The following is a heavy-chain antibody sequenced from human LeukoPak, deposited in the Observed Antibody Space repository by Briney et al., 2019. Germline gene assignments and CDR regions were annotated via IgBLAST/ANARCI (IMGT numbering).Heavy chain of an antibody. CDR2: ISGHNGKT. J-gene: IGHJ6*03. CDR3: ARDDYDFWSIMDV. Sequence: RASVKVSCKASGYNFAAFGISWVRQAPGQGLEWMGWISGHNGKTNYAQKVQGRLTVTADRSTSTAYMELRSLGSDDTAVYFCARDDYDFWSIMDVWGKGNTVIVSS. CDR1: GYNFAAFG. V-gene: IGHV1-18*01. D-gene: IGHD3-3*01.